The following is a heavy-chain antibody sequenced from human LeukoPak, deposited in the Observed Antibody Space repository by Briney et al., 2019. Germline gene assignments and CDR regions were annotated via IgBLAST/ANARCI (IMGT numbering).Heavy chain of an antibody. V-gene: IGHV4-4*07. CDR1: GDSMSNYY. J-gene: IGHJ3*02. CDR2: IYTSVTA. CDR3: ARGMTFYYDSRGYYGALDI. Sequence: AETLSLICTVSGDSMSNYYWSWIRQPAGKGLEWIGRIYTSVTAAYNPSLKSRVTMSMDKSKDQSSLQVTSVAAADTAIYYCARGMTFYYDSRGYYGALDIWGQGTMVTVSS. D-gene: IGHD3-22*01.